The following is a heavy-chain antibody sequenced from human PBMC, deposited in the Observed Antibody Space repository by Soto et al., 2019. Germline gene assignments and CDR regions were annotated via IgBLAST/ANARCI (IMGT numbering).Heavy chain of an antibody. CDR2: FIPIFGTA. Sequence: GASVKVSCKASGGTFSSYAISWVRQAPGQGLEWMGGFIPIFGTANYAQKFQGRVTITADKSTSTAYMELSSLRSEDTAVYYCARAKRASIVVVPAAAGAVLGMDVWGQGTTVTVSS. V-gene: IGHV1-69*06. CDR1: GGTFSSYA. D-gene: IGHD2-2*01. CDR3: ARAKRASIVVVPAAAGAVLGMDV. J-gene: IGHJ6*02.